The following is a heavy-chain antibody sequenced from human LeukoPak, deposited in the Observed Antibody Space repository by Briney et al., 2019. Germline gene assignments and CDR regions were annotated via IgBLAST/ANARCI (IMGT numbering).Heavy chain of an antibody. Sequence: GESLKISCQGSGYPFTSYWIAWVRQMPGKGLEWMGIIFPADSDTRYSPSFQGQVTISADKSISTAYLQWSSLKASDTAMYYCTRVYGYYVDYWGQGTLVTVSS. V-gene: IGHV5-51*01. J-gene: IGHJ4*02. D-gene: IGHD3-10*01. CDR3: TRVYGYYVDY. CDR2: IFPADSDT. CDR1: GYPFTSYW.